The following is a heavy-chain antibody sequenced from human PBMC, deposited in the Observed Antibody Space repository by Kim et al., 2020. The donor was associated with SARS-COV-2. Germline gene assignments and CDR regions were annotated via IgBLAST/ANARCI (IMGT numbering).Heavy chain of an antibody. V-gene: IGHV1-69*13. CDR1: GGTFSSYA. J-gene: IGHJ4*02. Sequence: SVKVSCKASGGTFSSYASSWVRQAPGQGLEWMGGIIPIFGTANYAQKFQGRVTITADESTSTAYMELSSLRSEDTAVYYCARMGSSRELLVDDYWGQGTLVTVSS. CDR3: ARMGSSRELLVDDY. D-gene: IGHD1-7*01. CDR2: IIPIFGTA.